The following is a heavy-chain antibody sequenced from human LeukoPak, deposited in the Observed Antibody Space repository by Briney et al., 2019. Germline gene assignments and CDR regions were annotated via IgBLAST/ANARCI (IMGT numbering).Heavy chain of an antibody. CDR3: ARHSSAVVTPNALGY. V-gene: IGHV4-59*08. D-gene: IGHD4-23*01. J-gene: IGHJ4*02. CDR1: GVSTSSYY. Sequence: SETLSLTCTVSGVSTSSYYWSWIRQPPGKGLDWIGYMYYSGSTNYNPSLKSRVTISVDTSKNQFSLKLSSVTAADTAVYYCARHSSAVVTPNALGYWGQGTLVTVSS. CDR2: MYYSGST.